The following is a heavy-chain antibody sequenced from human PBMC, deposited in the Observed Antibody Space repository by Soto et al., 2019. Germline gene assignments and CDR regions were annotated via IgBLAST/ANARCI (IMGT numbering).Heavy chain of an antibody. J-gene: IGHJ5*02. CDR3: ARDSVSSGWYGNWFDP. Sequence: QVQLQESGPGLVKPSGTLSLTCAVSGGSISSSNWWSWVRQPPGKGLEWIGEIYHSGSTNYNPSLKRRVTISVDKSKNQFSLKLSSVTAADTAVYYCARDSVSSGWYGNWFDPWGQGTLVTVSS. V-gene: IGHV4-4*02. CDR2: IYHSGST. CDR1: GGSISSSNW. D-gene: IGHD6-19*01.